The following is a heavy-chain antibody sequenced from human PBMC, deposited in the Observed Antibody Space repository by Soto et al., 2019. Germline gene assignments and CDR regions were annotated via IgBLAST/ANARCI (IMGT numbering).Heavy chain of an antibody. Sequence: QVQLVQSGAEVKKPGSSVKVSCKASGGTFSSYAISWVRQAPGQGLEWMGGIIPISGTANYAQKCQGRVTITADESTSTAYMELSSLRSEDTAVYYCARSQGSSTSLEIYYYYYYGMDVWGQGTRVTVSS. CDR3: ARSQGSSTSLEIYYYYYYGMDV. V-gene: IGHV1-69*01. CDR1: GGTFSSYA. D-gene: IGHD2-2*01. CDR2: IIPISGTA. J-gene: IGHJ6*02.